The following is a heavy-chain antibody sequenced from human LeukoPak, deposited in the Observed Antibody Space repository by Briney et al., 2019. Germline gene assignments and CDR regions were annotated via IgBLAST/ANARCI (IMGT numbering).Heavy chain of an antibody. Sequence: SQTLSLTCAISGDSVSSNSAAWNWIRQSPSRGLEWLGRTYYRSKWYNDYAVSVKSRITINPDTSKNQFSLQLNSMTPEDTAVYYCARGDLWFGELLACFDLWGRGTLVTVSS. CDR1: GDSVSSNSAA. CDR3: ARGDLWFGELLACFDL. V-gene: IGHV6-1*01. D-gene: IGHD3-10*01. J-gene: IGHJ2*01. CDR2: TYYRSKWYN.